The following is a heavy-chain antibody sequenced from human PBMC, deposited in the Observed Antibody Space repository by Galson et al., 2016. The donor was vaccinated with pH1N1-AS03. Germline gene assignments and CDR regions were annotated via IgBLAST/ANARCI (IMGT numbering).Heavy chain of an antibody. D-gene: IGHD3-10*01. CDR2: INYVGST. Sequence: SETVSLTCAIYRGSFSNYYWTWIRQPPGKGLEWIGEINYVGSTNYNPSFNSRVTISVDTSKMQFSLSLSSVTAADTAVYFCARIRGRRRLNLMRGVKYGFDLWGEGSTVIVSS. CDR3: ARIRGRRRLNLMRGVKYGFDL. CDR1: RGSFSNYY. V-gene: IGHV4-34*01. J-gene: IGHJ3*01.